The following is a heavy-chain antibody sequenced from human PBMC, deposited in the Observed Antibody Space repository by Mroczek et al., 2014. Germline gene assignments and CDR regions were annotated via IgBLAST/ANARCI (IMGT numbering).Heavy chain of an antibody. CDR3: AHRQNAGWGTYYFDY. D-gene: IGHD6-19*01. CDR2: IYWNDDD. Sequence: QITLKESGPTLVKPTQTLTLTCTFSGFSLSTSGVGVGWIRQPPGKALEWLALIYWNDDDRYSPSLKTRLTITKDTSKNQVVLTMTNMDPVDTATYYCAHRQNAGWGTYYFDYWGQGTLVTVSS. J-gene: IGHJ4*02. V-gene: IGHV2-5*01. CDR1: GFSLSTSGVG.